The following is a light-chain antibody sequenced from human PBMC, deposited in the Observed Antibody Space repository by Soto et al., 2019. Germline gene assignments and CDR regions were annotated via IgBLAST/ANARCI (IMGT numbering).Light chain of an antibody. CDR1: HTVTSN. Sequence: EIMMTQSPATLSVSPGERATLSCRASHTVTSNLAWYQQKPGQAPRLLIYGASTRATGIPARFSGSGSGTDFTLTIYSLQSEDIAVYYCQQYNYWPRTFGQGTKVEIK. CDR3: QQYNYWPRT. V-gene: IGKV3-15*01. J-gene: IGKJ1*01. CDR2: GAS.